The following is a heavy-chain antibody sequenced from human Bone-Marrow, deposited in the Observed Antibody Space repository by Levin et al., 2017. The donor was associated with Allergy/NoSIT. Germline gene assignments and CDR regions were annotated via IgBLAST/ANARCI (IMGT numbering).Heavy chain of an antibody. CDR3: ARENVSGSYRADY. CDR1: GNTFSGYF. D-gene: IGHD1-26*01. CDR2: IDPKSGYT. V-gene: IGHV1-2*02. J-gene: IGHJ4*02. Sequence: VASVKVSCKSPGNTFSGYFIHWMRQAPGQGLEWLGWIDPKSGYTVYAQKFQGRATMTRDTSINTAYMDLSSLTSDDTAVYYCARENVSGSYRADYWGQGTLVTVSS.